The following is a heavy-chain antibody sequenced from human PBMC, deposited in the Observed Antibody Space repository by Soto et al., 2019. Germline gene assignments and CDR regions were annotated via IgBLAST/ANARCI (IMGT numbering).Heavy chain of an antibody. V-gene: IGHV1-18*04. Sequence: ASVKVSCKASGYTFTSYGISWVRQAPGQGLEWMGWISAYNGNSNYAQRLQGRVTMTTDTSTSTGYMELRSLRSDDTAVYYCARDTVAVAGSSDYWGQGTLVTVSS. D-gene: IGHD6-13*01. CDR2: ISAYNGNS. CDR3: ARDTVAVAGSSDY. J-gene: IGHJ4*02. CDR1: GYTFTSYG.